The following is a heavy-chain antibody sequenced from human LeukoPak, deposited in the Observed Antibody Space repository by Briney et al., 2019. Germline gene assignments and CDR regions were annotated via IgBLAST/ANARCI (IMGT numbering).Heavy chain of an antibody. CDR1: GGTISSYY. D-gene: IGHD5-24*01. V-gene: IGHV4-59*08. Sequence: PSETLTLTCTVSGGTISSYYWSWIRQPPGKGLEWIGDIYYSGSNNYNPALKSRVTTSVDTSNNQFSLKQSSVTAADTAVYYCARQTPRRDGYNLDYWGQGTLVTVSS. CDR3: ARQTPRRDGYNLDY. CDR2: IYYSGSN. J-gene: IGHJ4*02.